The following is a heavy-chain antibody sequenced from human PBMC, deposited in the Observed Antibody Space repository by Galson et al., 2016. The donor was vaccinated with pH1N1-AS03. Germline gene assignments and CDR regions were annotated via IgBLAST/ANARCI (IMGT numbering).Heavy chain of an antibody. D-gene: IGHD2-21*01. CDR2: IDPRDSDA. V-gene: IGHV5-51*01. CDR1: GYDFINYW. CDR3: ARHRQSETYSEPFDI. J-gene: IGHJ3*02. Sequence: QSGAEVKKPGESLKISCKASGYDFINYWIGWVRQMPGKGLEWMGVIDPRDSDARYSSSFQGQVTISADKPITTAHLQWGSLKASDTGMYFCARHRQSETYSEPFDIWGQGTMVTVSS.